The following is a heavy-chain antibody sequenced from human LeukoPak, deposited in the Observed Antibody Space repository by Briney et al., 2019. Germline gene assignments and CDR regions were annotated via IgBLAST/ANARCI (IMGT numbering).Heavy chain of an antibody. CDR2: IYTSANT. D-gene: IGHD6-19*01. Sequence: SETLSLTCTVSGGSISSGSYYWSWIRQPAGKGLEWIGRIYTSANTNYNPSLKSRVTISVDTSKNKFSMKLSSVTATDTAVYYCAREEYSSGWYYFDYWGQGTLVTVSS. V-gene: IGHV4-61*02. CDR3: AREEYSSGWYYFDY. J-gene: IGHJ4*02. CDR1: GGSISSGSYY.